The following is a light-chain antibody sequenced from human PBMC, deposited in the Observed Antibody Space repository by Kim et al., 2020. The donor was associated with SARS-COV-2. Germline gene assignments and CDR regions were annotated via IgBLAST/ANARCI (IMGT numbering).Light chain of an antibody. Sequence: CPGEQATLSCRASQSVTRTYLAWYQQKLGQAPRLLIYDISTRATGIPERFSGSGSGTDFTLTISRLEPEDFAVYYCQQYGSAPLTFGGGTKVDIK. CDR1: QSVTRTY. J-gene: IGKJ4*01. V-gene: IGKV3-20*01. CDR3: QQYGSAPLT. CDR2: DIS.